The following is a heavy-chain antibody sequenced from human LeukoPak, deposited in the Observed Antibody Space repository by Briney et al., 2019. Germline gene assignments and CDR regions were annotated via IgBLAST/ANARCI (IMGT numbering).Heavy chain of an antibody. CDR2: ISGSGGST. CDR3: AKDPEWSPGPRGWFDP. CDR1: GFTFSSYA. Sequence: GASLRLSCAASGFTFSSYAMSWVRQAPGKGLEWVSAISGSGGSTYYADSVKGRFTISRDNSKNTLYLQMNSLRAEDTAVYYCAKDPEWSPGPRGWFDPWGQGTLVTVSS. V-gene: IGHV3-23*01. J-gene: IGHJ5*02. D-gene: IGHD3-3*01.